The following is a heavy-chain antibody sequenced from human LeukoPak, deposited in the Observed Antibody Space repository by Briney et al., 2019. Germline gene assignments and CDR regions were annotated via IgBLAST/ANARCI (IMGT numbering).Heavy chain of an antibody. D-gene: IGHD5-18*01. CDR2: ISGSGGST. J-gene: IGHJ4*02. Sequence: PGGSLRLSCAASGFTFSSYAMSWVRQAPGRGPEWVSAISGSGGSTYYADSVKGQFTISRDNSKNTLYLQMNSLRAEDTAVYYCAKAPGYSSYYFDYWGQGTLVTVSS. CDR3: AKAPGYSSYYFDY. V-gene: IGHV3-23*01. CDR1: GFTFSSYA.